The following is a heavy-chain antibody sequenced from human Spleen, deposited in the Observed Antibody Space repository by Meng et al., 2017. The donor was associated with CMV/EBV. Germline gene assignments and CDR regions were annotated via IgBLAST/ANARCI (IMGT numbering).Heavy chain of an antibody. Sequence: ASVKVSCKASGYTFTGYYIHWMRQAPRQGLEWMGWINPNSGATNSAQKFRGRVTMTRDTSISTASMELSRLTSDDTAVYYCAREQGVTGSPSYFYYGMDVWGQGTTVTVS. CDR2: INPNSGAT. CDR3: AREQGVTGSPSYFYYGMDV. V-gene: IGHV1-2*02. J-gene: IGHJ6*02. CDR1: GYTFTGYY. D-gene: IGHD2-21*02.